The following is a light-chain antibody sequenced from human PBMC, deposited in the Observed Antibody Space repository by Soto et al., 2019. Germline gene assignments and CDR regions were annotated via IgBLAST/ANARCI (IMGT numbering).Light chain of an antibody. V-gene: IGKV3-15*01. CDR1: QAVGDK. CDR2: GAS. Sequence: ETVMTQSPATLSVSPGEGVTLSCWASQAVGDKLAWYQQKPGQAPRLLIHGASTRATDIPDRFSGSGSGTHFTLSISSLQPEDSAVYYCQQYNDWRTFGQGTKLEIK. J-gene: IGKJ2*02. CDR3: QQYNDWRT.